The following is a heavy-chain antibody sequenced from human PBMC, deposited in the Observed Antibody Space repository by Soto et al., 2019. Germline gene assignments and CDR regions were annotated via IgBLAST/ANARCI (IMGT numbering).Heavy chain of an antibody. D-gene: IGHD5-18*01. CDR2: INSDGSST. V-gene: IGHV3-74*01. CDR1: GFTFSSYW. Sequence: GGSLRLSCAASGFTFSSYWMHWVRQAPGKGLVWVSRINSDGSSTSYADSVKGRFTISRDNAKNTLYLQMNSLRAEDTAVYYCARDYSFSGYYYGMDVWGQGTTVTVSS. J-gene: IGHJ6*02. CDR3: ARDYSFSGYYYGMDV.